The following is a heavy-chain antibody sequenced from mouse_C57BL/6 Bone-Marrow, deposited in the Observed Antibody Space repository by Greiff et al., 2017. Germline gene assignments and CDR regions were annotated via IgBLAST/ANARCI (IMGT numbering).Heavy chain of an antibody. Sequence: VQLQQSGAELVRPGASVKLSCTASGFNIKDYYMHWVKQRPEQGLEWIGRIDPEDGDTEYAPKFQGKATMTADTSSNTAYLQLSSLTSEDTAVYYCTSPIITPEYFDYWGQGTTLTVSS. CDR1: GFNIKDYY. J-gene: IGHJ2*01. CDR3: TSPIITPEYFDY. V-gene: IGHV14-1*01. CDR2: IDPEDGDT. D-gene: IGHD1-1*01.